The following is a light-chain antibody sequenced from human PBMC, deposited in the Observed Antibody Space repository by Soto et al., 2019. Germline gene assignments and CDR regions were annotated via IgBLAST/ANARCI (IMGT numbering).Light chain of an antibody. CDR3: MQGTHWPFT. CDR1: QSLVYSDGETY. V-gene: IGKV2-30*01. J-gene: IGKJ3*01. Sequence: DVVMTQSPLSLPVTLGQAASISCRSSQSLVYSDGETYLDWIQQRPGQSPRRLIYKVSNRDSGVLDRFSGSGSDTEFTLKISRVAAEDVGVYYCMQGTHWPFTFGPGTKVDIK. CDR2: KVS.